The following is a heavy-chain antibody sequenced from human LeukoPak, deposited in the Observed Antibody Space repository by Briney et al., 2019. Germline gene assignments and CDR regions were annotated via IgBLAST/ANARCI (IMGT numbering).Heavy chain of an antibody. CDR2: IYYSGST. CDR1: GGSISSGGYY. D-gene: IGHD5-12*01. Sequence: PSETLSLTCTVSGGSISSGGYYWSWIRQHPGKGLEWIGYIYYSGSTYYNPSLKSRVTISVDTSKNQFSLKLSSVTAADTAVYYCARVGWLRPINRFDPWGQGTLVTVSS. CDR3: ARVGWLRPINRFDP. J-gene: IGHJ5*02. V-gene: IGHV4-31*03.